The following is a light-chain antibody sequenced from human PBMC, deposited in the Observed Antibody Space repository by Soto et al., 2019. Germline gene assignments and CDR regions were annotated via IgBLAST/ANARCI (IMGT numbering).Light chain of an antibody. CDR3: SSYTTSGTPV. J-gene: IGLJ3*02. Sequence: QSALTQPASVSGSPGQSITISCTGTSSDVGGYNYLSWYQQHPRKAPRVMIFEVSNRPSGVSHRFSGSKSGNTASLTNSGLKAEDEADYYCSSYTTSGTPVFGGGTKVTVL. CDR2: EVS. V-gene: IGLV2-14*01. CDR1: SSDVGGYNY.